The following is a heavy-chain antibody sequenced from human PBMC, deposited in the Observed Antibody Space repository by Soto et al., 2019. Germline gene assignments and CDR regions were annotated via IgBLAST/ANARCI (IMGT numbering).Heavy chain of an antibody. Sequence: PGGSLRLSCAASGFTFSSYAMSWVRQAPGKGLEWVSAISGSGGSTYYADSVKGRFTISRDNSKNTLYLQMNSLRAEDTAVYYCAKDPSNLVDAFLLFDYWGQGTLVTVSS. CDR2: ISGSGGST. V-gene: IGHV3-23*01. D-gene: IGHD1-26*01. CDR3: AKDPSNLVDAFLLFDY. CDR1: GFTFSSYA. J-gene: IGHJ4*02.